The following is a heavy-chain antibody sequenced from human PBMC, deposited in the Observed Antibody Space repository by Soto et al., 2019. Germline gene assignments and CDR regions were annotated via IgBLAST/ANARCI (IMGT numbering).Heavy chain of an antibody. D-gene: IGHD2-21*01. J-gene: IGHJ6*03. CDR1: GYTFTSYD. V-gene: IGHV1-8*01. CDR3: ARAGLTHYYYYYYMDV. CDR2: MNPNSGNT. Sequence: ASVKVSCKASGYTFTSYDINWVRQATGQGLEWMGWMNPNSGNTGYAQKFQGRVTMTRNTSIRTAYMELSSLRSEDTAVYYCARAGLTHYYYYYYMDVWGKGTTVTVS.